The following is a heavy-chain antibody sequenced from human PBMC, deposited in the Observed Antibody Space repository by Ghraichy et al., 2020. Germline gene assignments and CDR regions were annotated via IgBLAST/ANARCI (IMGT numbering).Heavy chain of an antibody. CDR1: AFTFSDYY. J-gene: IGHJ4*02. Sequence: GSLRLSCAASAFTFSDYYMSWMRQAPGKGLEWVSYISSDSSYTNYADSVKGRFTISRDNAKNSLYLQMNSLRVEDTAVYYCARRDSRDGYNFDFWGQGTLVTVSS. V-gene: IGHV3-11*06. CDR2: ISSDSSYT. D-gene: IGHD5-24*01. CDR3: ARRDSRDGYNFDF.